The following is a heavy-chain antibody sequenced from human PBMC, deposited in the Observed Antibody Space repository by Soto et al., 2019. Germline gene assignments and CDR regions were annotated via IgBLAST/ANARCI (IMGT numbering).Heavy chain of an antibody. CDR1: EGSFSTGDYS. J-gene: IGHJ4*02. V-gene: IGHV4-30-2*01. CDR2: IYTSGST. Sequence: TLSLTCAVSEGSFSTGDYSWNWIRQPPGKGLEWIGYIYTSGSTYYSSSLKSRVTISADRSKNQFSLQMTSVTAAATAVYYCARGNDYGRGSFDYCGQAPLLTLSS. D-gene: IGHD4-17*01. CDR3: ARGNDYGRGSFDY.